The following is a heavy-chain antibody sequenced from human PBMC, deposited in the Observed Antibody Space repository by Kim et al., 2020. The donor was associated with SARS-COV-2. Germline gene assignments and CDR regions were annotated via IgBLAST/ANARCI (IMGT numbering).Heavy chain of an antibody. CDR2: ISNSGGTT. CDR3: AIGGYNSFFDP. V-gene: IGHV3-23*01. D-gene: IGHD6-13*01. J-gene: IGHJ5*02. Sequence: GGSLRLSCAASGFTFSSYAMTWVRQAPGKGLEWVSAISNSGGTTYYADSVKGRFTVSRDNSKNTLYLQTNTLRAEDTAIYYCAIGGYNSFFDPWGHGTQVTVSS. CDR1: GFTFSSYA.